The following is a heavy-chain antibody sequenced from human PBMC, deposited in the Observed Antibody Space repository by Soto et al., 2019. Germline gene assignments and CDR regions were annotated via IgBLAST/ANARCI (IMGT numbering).Heavy chain of an antibody. J-gene: IGHJ5*02. CDR1: GGSISSSNW. CDR2: IYHSGST. Sequence: PSETLSLTCAVSGGSISSSNWWGWVRQPPGKGLEWIGEIYHSGSTNYNPSLKSRVTISVDKSKNQFSLKLSSVTAADTAVYYCARVSDILTGYDVLDPWGQGTLVTVSS. V-gene: IGHV4-4*02. CDR3: ARVSDILTGYDVLDP. D-gene: IGHD3-9*01.